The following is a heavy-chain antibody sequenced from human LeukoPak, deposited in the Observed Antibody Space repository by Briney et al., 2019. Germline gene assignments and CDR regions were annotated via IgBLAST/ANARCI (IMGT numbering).Heavy chain of an antibody. CDR3: AKPLDAPELRHAFDI. J-gene: IGHJ3*02. CDR2: ISGSGGST. V-gene: IGHV3-23*01. D-gene: IGHD1-26*01. CDR1: GLTFSSYA. Sequence: GGSLRLSCAASGLTFSSYAMSWVRQAPGKGLEWVSAISGSGGSTYYADSVKGRFTISRDNSKNTLYLQMNSLRAEDTAVYYCAKPLDAPELRHAFDIWGQGTMVTVSS.